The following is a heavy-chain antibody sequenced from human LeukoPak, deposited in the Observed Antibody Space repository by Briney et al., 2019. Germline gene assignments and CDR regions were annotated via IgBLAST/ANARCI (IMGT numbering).Heavy chain of an antibody. J-gene: IGHJ6*03. CDR3: ARGTSYGYRYYYYYMDV. Sequence: SQTLSLTCAISGDSVSSNSAAWNWIRQSPSRGLEWLGRTYYRSKWYNDYAVSVKSRITINPDTSKNQFSLQLNSVTPEDTAVYYCARGTSYGYRYYYYYMDVWGKGTTVTVSS. V-gene: IGHV6-1*01. CDR1: GDSVSSNSAA. D-gene: IGHD5-18*01. CDR2: TYYRSKWYN.